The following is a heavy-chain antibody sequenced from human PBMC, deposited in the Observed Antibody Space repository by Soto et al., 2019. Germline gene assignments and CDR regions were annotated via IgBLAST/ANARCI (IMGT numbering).Heavy chain of an antibody. CDR3: AKGRGGYDGGDYMDV. Sequence: GGSLRLSCAACGFTLNSYAMSWVRQAPGKGLEWVSAISGSGGSTYYADSVKGRFTISRDNSKNTLYLQMNSLRAEDTAVYYCAKGRGGYDGGDYMDVWGKGTTVTVSS. J-gene: IGHJ6*03. V-gene: IGHV3-23*01. D-gene: IGHD5-12*01. CDR1: GFTLNSYA. CDR2: ISGSGGST.